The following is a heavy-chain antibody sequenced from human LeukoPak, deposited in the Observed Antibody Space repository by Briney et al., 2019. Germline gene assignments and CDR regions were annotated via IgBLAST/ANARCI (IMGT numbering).Heavy chain of an antibody. CDR1: GXPFINYW. CDR3: ASHDYGDYGTFKY. Sequence: GESLQISCKGSGXPFINYWIGWVRQMPGKGLECMGIIYPSDSDPRYSPSFRGQVTISADKSISTAYLQWSSLKASDTAMYYCASHDYGDYGTFKYWGQGTLVTVSS. V-gene: IGHV5-51*01. J-gene: IGHJ4*02. CDR2: IYPSDSDP. D-gene: IGHD4-17*01.